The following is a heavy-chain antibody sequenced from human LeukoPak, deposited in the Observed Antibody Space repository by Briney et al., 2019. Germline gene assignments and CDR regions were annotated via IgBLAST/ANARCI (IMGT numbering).Heavy chain of an antibody. V-gene: IGHV3-23*01. CDR3: AKVGGSYHFAY. CDR2: ISGSGDST. J-gene: IGHJ4*02. D-gene: IGHD1-26*01. Sequence: GGSLRLSCAASGFTFSSSAMSWVRQAPGKGLEWVSAISGSGDSTYYADSVEGRFTISRDNSKNTLYLQMNSLRAEDTAVYYCAKVGGSYHFAYWGQGTLVIVSS. CDR1: GFTFSSSA.